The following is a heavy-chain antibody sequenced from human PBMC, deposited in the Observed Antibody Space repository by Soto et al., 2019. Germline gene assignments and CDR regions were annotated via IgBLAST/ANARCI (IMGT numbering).Heavy chain of an antibody. Sequence: QVQLQESGPGLVKPSQTLSLTCSVSGGSITSNTYYWSGIRQHPGKGLEWIGYIYISGITYYNPSLKSRVTISIFTSKNQFSLQLNSVTAADTAVYYCAREPTVTTAGYDACDMWGQGTMVTVSA. CDR1: GGSITSNTYY. D-gene: IGHD4-17*01. CDR2: IYISGIT. J-gene: IGHJ3*02. CDR3: AREPTVTTAGYDACDM. V-gene: IGHV4-31*03.